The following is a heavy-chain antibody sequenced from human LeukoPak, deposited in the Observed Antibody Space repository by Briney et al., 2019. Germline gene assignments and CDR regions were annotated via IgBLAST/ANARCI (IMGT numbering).Heavy chain of an antibody. CDR2: INHTGTT. V-gene: IGHV4-34*01. CDR1: GDSFSTYY. Sequence: SETLSLTCAVYGDSFSTYYWNWIRQSPGKGLEWIGEINHTGTTNYNPSLKSRFTISVDTSKNQFSLKLSSVTAADTAVYYCARTPIYYYDNSGYYNWGQGTLVTVSS. J-gene: IGHJ4*02. D-gene: IGHD3-22*01. CDR3: ARTPIYYYDNSGYYN.